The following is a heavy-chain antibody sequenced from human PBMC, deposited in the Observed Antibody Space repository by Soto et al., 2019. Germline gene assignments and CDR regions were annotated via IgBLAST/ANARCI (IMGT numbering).Heavy chain of an antibody. Sequence: SETLSLTCTVSGGSISSYYWSWIRQPPGKGLEWIGYIYYSGSTNYNPSLKSRVTISVDTSKNQFSLKLSSVTAADTAVYYCARDRHDSSGYVPEWYYYGMDVWGQGTTVTVSS. CDR1: GGSISSYY. D-gene: IGHD3-22*01. CDR3: ARDRHDSSGYVPEWYYYGMDV. J-gene: IGHJ6*02. V-gene: IGHV4-59*01. CDR2: IYYSGST.